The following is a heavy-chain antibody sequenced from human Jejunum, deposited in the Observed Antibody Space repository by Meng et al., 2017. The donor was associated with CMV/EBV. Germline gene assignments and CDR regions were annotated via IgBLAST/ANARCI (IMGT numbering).Heavy chain of an antibody. Sequence: WMKWVRQAPGAGLKWIASIKTKVDGETTDYADPVKGRFTISRDDSKNTLYLQMNSLKIEDTGVYYCTSDRGGTTIYGVVARGVDYWGQGTLVTVSS. V-gene: IGHV3-15*01. D-gene: IGHD3-3*01. CDR1: W. CDR3: TSDRGGTTIYGVVARGVDY. CDR2: IKTKVDGETT. J-gene: IGHJ4*02.